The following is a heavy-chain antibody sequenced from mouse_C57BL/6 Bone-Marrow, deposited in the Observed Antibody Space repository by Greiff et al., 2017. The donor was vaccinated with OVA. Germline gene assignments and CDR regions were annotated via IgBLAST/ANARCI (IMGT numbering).Heavy chain of an antibody. V-gene: IGHV1-81*01. CDR1: GYTFTSYG. Sequence: VHLVESGAELARPGASVKLSCKASGYTFTSYGISWVKQRTGQGLEWIGEIYPRSGNTYYNEKFKGKATLTADKSSSTAYMELRSLTSEDSAVYFCARRSLIYDGYYVGFAYWGQGTLVTVSA. CDR3: ARRSLIYDGYYVGFAY. D-gene: IGHD2-3*01. J-gene: IGHJ3*01. CDR2: IYPRSGNT.